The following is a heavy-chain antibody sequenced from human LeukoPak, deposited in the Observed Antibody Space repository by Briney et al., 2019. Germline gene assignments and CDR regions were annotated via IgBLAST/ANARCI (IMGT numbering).Heavy chain of an antibody. CDR1: GFTFSSYA. CDR2: ISYDGSNK. Sequence: GGSLRLSCAASGFTFSSYAMHWVRQAPGKGLEWVAVISYDGSNKYYADSVKGRFTISRDNSKNTLYLQMNSLRADDSALYYCASLVGGYYPPVEAFDIWGQGTMVTVSS. V-gene: IGHV3-30-3*01. D-gene: IGHD3-3*01. CDR3: ASLVGGYYPPVEAFDI. J-gene: IGHJ3*02.